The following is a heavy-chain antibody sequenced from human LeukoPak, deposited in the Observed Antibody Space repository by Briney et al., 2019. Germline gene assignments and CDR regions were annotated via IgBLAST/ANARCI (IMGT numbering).Heavy chain of an antibody. Sequence: ASVTVSCKASGYTFTSYAMNWVRQAPGQGLEWMGWINTNTGNPTYAQGFTGRFVFSLDTSVSTAYLQISSLKAEDTAVYYCARSLWRDIVVVVAATLGYWGQGTLVTVSS. CDR1: GYTFTSYA. D-gene: IGHD2-15*01. J-gene: IGHJ4*02. CDR3: ARSLWRDIVVVVAATLGY. V-gene: IGHV7-4-1*02. CDR2: INTNTGNP.